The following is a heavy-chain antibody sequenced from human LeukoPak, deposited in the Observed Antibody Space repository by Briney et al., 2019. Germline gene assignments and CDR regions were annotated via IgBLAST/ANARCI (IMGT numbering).Heavy chain of an antibody. CDR2: IRSKAYGGTT. J-gene: IGHJ3*02. V-gene: IGHV3-49*04. CDR3: SRGRYSYGHAFDI. CDR1: VFTFGDYA. D-gene: IGHD5-18*01. Sequence: GGSLRLSCTVSVFTFGDYAMNWVRQAPGKGLEWGGFIRSKAYGGTTEYAASVKGRFTISRDDSKSIAYLQMHSLKTEDTAVYYRSRGRYSYGHAFDIWGQGTVVTVSS.